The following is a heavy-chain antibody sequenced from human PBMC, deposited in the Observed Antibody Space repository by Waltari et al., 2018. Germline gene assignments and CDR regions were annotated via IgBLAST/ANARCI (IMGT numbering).Heavy chain of an antibody. V-gene: IGHV4-59*01. D-gene: IGHD5-12*01. CDR3: ARSWLRGDYYFDY. Sequence: QVQLQESGPGLVMPSETLSLTCTVSGDSLSSYYWSWIRQTPGKGLEWIGYIYYTGSTNYNPALRSRGTILVDTSKNQFSLRLTSVTAADTAVYYCARSWLRGDYYFDYWGQGTLVTVSS. J-gene: IGHJ4*02. CDR2: IYYTGST. CDR1: GDSLSSYY.